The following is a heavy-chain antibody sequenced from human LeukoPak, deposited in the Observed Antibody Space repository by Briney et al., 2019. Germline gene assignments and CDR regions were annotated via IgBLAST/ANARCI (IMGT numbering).Heavy chain of an antibody. V-gene: IGHV3-7*01. CDR3: ARVPYTANWYFDL. Sequence: GGSLRLSCAASGFTFSSYWMSWVRQAPGKGLEWVVNIKQDGSEKYYVDSVKGRFTISRDNAKNSLYLQMNSLRAEDTAVYYCARVPYTANWYFDLWGRGTLVTVSS. CDR1: GFTFSSYW. CDR2: IKQDGSEK. J-gene: IGHJ2*01. D-gene: IGHD5-18*01.